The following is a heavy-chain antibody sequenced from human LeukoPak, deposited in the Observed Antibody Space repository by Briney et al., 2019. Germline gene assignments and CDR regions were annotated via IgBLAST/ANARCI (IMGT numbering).Heavy chain of an antibody. CDR1: GYSFSSGSY. Sequence: SETLSLTCAASGYSFSSGSYWGWIRPPPGEGLEWTGSIYHSGSTYYKPSLKSRVTISVDTSKNQFSLKLSSVTAADTAVYYCAREDNGISVDYWGQGTLVTVSS. J-gene: IGHJ4*02. CDR2: IYHSGST. D-gene: IGHD1-26*01. V-gene: IGHV4-38-2*02. CDR3: AREDNGISVDY.